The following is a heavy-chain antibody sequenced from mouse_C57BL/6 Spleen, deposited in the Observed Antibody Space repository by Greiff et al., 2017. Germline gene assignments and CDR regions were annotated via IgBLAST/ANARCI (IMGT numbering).Heavy chain of an antibody. V-gene: IGHV5-16*01. CDR1: GFTFSDYY. J-gene: IGHJ2*01. CDR3: ERGGDYYGSSYFDY. CDR2: INYDGSST. Sequence: DVKLVESEGGLVQPGSSMKLSCTASGFTFSDYYMAWVRQVPEKGLEWVANINYDGSSTYYLDSLKSRFIITRDNAKNILYLQVSSLKSEDTATYDCERGGDYYGSSYFDYWGQGTTLTVSS. D-gene: IGHD1-1*01.